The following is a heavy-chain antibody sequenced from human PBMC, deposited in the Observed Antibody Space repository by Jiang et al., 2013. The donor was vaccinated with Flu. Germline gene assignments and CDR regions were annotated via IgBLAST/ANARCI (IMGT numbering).Heavy chain of an antibody. J-gene: IGHJ6*02. V-gene: IGHV7-4-1*02. CDR3: AREGYYFDTTGSPRSHGLDV. Sequence: QSGSELKKPGASVKVSCKASGYSFTNYALTWVRQAPGQGLEWMGWINTGTGDPTYAQAFTGRFVFSSDTSVSTAYLHISGLKTDDTAVYYCAREGYYFDTTGSPRSHGLDVWGQGTRSPSP. CDR2: INTGTGDP. CDR1: GYSFTNYA. D-gene: IGHD3-22*01.